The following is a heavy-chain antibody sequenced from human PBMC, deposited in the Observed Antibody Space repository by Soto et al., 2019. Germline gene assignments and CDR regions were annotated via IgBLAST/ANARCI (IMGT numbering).Heavy chain of an antibody. CDR2: INPSGGST. V-gene: IGHV1-46*03. CDR3: ARGSGSSSGGGGVDY. J-gene: IGHJ4*02. Sequence: QVQLVQSGAEVKKPGASVKVSCKASGYTFTSYYMHWVRQAPGQGLEWMGIINPSGGSTSYAQKFPGRVTMTRDPSTSTVYMELSSLRSEDTAVYYCARGSGSSSGGGGVDYWGQGTLVTVSS. CDR1: GYTFTSYY. D-gene: IGHD6-6*01.